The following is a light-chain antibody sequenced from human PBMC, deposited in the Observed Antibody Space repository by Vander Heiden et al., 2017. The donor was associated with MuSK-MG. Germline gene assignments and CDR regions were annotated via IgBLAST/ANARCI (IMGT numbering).Light chain of an antibody. Sequence: DIQLTQSPASLSASVGDIVTIACRASQSSSSYLNWYQQKPGKAPKLLIYAASSLQSGVPSSFSGSGSGTDFTLTISSLQPEDFATYYCQQSYSTPYTFGQGTRLEIK. CDR1: QSSSSY. CDR3: QQSYSTPYT. V-gene: IGKV1-39*01. J-gene: IGKJ5*01. CDR2: AAS.